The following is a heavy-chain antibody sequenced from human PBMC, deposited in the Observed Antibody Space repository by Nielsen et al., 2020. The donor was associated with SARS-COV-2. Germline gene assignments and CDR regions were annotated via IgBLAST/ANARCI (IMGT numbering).Heavy chain of an antibody. V-gene: IGHV4-39*01. CDR1: GGSISSSSYY. J-gene: IGHJ4*02. D-gene: IGHD3-16*01. CDR2: IYYSGST. Sequence: SETLSLTCTVSGGSISSSSYYWGWIRQPPGKGLEWIGSIYYSGSTYYNPSLKSRVTISVDTSKNQFSLKLSSVTAADTAVYYCARGGSYFDFWGQGTLVTVSS. CDR3: ARGGSYFDF.